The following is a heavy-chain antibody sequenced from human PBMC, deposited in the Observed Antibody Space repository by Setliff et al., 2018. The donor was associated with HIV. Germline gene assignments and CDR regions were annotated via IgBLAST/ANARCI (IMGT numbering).Heavy chain of an antibody. Sequence: SETLSLTCSVSGGSISRSFYYWGWLRQPPGKGLEWIGSFSYNGRTNYNPSLKSRVTTSVDTSKNQFSLKLSSVTAADTAVYYCARVDYDSSGSFDYWGQGTLVTVSS. CDR1: GGSISRSFYY. D-gene: IGHD3-22*01. J-gene: IGHJ4*02. CDR2: FSYNGRT. CDR3: ARVDYDSSGSFDY. V-gene: IGHV4-39*07.